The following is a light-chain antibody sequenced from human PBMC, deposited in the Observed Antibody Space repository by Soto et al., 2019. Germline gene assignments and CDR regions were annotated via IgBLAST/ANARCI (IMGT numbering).Light chain of an antibody. V-gene: IGLV2-14*01. CDR3: YSYTSRSTWL. J-gene: IGLJ3*02. CDR1: SSDVGGYKF. CDR2: EVT. Sequence: QSALTQPASVSGSPGQSITISCAGTSSDVGGYKFVSWYQQHPGKAPKLIIYEVTNRPSGVSNRFSGSKSGNTASLTISGLQAEDEADYYCYSYTSRSTWLFGGGTKLIVL.